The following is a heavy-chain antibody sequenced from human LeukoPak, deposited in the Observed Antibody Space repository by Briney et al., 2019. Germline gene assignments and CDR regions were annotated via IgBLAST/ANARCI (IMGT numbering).Heavy chain of an antibody. V-gene: IGHV3-23*01. CDR3: AKDPKTGWFDP. J-gene: IGHJ5*02. CDR1: GFTFSSYA. Sequence: GGSLRLSCAASGFTFSSYAVSWVRQAPGKGLEWVSAITGSGGGTYYADSVKGRFTISRDNSKNTLYLQMNSLRAEDTAVYYCAKDPKTGWFDPWGQGTLVTVSS. CDR2: ITGSGGGT.